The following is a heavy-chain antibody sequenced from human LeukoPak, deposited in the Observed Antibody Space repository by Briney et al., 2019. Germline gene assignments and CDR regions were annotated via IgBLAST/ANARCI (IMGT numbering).Heavy chain of an antibody. CDR1: GYTLTELS. CDR3: ATDRVVVPAAMEDYYYYGMDV. D-gene: IGHD2-2*01. V-gene: IGHV1-24*01. CDR2: FDPEDGET. J-gene: IGHJ6*02. Sequence: GASVKVSFKVSGYTLTELSMHWVRQAPGKGLEWMGGFDPEDGETIYAQKFQGRVTMTEDTSTDTAYMELSSLRSEDTAVYYCATDRVVVPAAMEDYYYYGMDVWGQGTTVTVSS.